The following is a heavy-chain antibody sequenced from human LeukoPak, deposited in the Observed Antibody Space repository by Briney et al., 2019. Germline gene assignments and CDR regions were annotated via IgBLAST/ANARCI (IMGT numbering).Heavy chain of an antibody. Sequence: GGSLRLSCTASGFTFTGYALHWVRQAPGKGLEWVAVIPSDGRDKHHADSVKGRFTISRDNSKNTLYLQTNSLRAEDTAVYYCARDLRRIADYYFDFWGQGTLVTVSS. V-gene: IGHV3-30*03. CDR2: IPSDGRDK. J-gene: IGHJ4*02. CDR3: ARDLRRIADYYFDF. CDR1: GFTFTGYA. D-gene: IGHD6-13*01.